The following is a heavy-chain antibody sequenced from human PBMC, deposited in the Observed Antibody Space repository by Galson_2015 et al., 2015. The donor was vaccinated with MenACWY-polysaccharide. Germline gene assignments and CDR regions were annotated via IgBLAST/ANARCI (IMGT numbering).Heavy chain of an antibody. CDR1: GGSISSSYW. CDR2: IYHDGRT. D-gene: IGHD3-10*01. J-gene: IGHJ6*02. Sequence: TCAVSGGSISSSYWWTWVRQPPGKGLEWIGEIYHDGRTAYIPSLKSRITVSLDKAKNQVSLRLISVTAADTAVYYCAKRPIRASGGGLDVWGQGTTVTVS. CDR3: AKRPIRASGGGLDV. V-gene: IGHV4-4*02.